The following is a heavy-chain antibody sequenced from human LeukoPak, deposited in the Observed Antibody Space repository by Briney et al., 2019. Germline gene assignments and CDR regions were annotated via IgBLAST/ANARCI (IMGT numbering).Heavy chain of an antibody. D-gene: IGHD6-19*01. CDR1: GGSISSGGYY. CDR3: ARTPIAVAGSDAFDI. V-gene: IGHV4-31*03. Sequence: PSQTLSLTCTVSGGSISSGGYYWSWIRQHPGKGLEWIGYIYYSGSTYYNPSLKSRVTISVDTSKNQFSLKLSSVTAADTAVYYCARTPIAVAGSDAFDIWGQGTMVTVSS. J-gene: IGHJ3*02. CDR2: IYYSGST.